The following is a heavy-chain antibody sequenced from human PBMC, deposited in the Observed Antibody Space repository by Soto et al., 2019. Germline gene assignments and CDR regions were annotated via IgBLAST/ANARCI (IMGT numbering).Heavy chain of an antibody. J-gene: IGHJ4*02. V-gene: IGHV2-5*02. CDR1: GFSLSTSAVG. Sequence: QITLKESGPTLVKPTQTLTLTCTFSGFSLSTSAVGVGWIRQPPGKALEWLALIYWDDDKHYSPSLKSRLVITNITSKTQVVLTMPTMDPVDTATYYCARSKYGSAWTLDYWCQGTLVTVSS. D-gene: IGHD6-19*01. CDR2: IYWDDDK. CDR3: ARSKYGSAWTLDY.